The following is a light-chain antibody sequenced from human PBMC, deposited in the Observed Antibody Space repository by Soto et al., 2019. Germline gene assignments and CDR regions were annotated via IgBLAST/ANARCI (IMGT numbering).Light chain of an antibody. CDR3: SSYTSSNTLI. V-gene: IGLV2-14*01. CDR1: SSDIGAYNY. J-gene: IGLJ2*01. Sequence: QSVLTQPASVSESPGQSITVSCTGTSSDIGAYNYVAWYQQHPGKAPKLLIYEVINRPSGVSNRFSGSKSGYTASLTISGLQAEDEADYYCSSYTSSNTLIFGGGTKVTVL. CDR2: EVI.